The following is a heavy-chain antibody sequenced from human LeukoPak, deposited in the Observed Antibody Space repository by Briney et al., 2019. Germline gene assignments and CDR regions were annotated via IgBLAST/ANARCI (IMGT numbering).Heavy chain of an antibody. CDR3: ARHSRTRYSSGWYGY. D-gene: IGHD6-19*01. Sequence: GESLKISCKASGYSFSTYWIGWVRQTPGKGLEWMGIIYPGDSDTRYSSSFQGQVTISADKSISTAYLQWSSLKASDTAMYYCARHSRTRYSSGWYGYWGQGTLVTVSS. CDR2: IYPGDSDT. J-gene: IGHJ4*02. CDR1: GYSFSTYW. V-gene: IGHV5-51*01.